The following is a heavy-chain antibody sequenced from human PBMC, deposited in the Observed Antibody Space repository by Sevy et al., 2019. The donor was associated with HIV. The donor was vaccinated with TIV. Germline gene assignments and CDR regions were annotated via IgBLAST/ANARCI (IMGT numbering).Heavy chain of an antibody. CDR2: ISGYNGKT. CDR3: GRPHVNGYNYALGY. Sequence: ASVKVSCKASGYTFTSYGISWVRQAPGQGLEWVGWISGYNGKTNYPQKIRGRVTMTADTSMMTAYMELRSLRSDDTAVYYCGRPHVNGYNYALGYWGQGTLVTVSS. V-gene: IGHV1-18*01. D-gene: IGHD1-1*01. J-gene: IGHJ4*02. CDR1: GYTFTSYG.